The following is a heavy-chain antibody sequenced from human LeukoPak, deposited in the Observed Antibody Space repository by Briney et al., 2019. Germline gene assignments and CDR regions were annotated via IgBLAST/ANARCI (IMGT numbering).Heavy chain of an antibody. V-gene: IGHV3-74*01. D-gene: IGHD3/OR15-3a*01. Sequence: GGSLRLSCAASGFTFSTYWMHWVRQAPGKGPVWVSRINSDGSSTTYADSMKGRFTISRDNAKSTLYLQMNSLRDEDTAVYYCASLKRFGLWGQGTLVTVSS. J-gene: IGHJ4*02. CDR2: INSDGSST. CDR1: GFTFSTYW. CDR3: ASLKRFGL.